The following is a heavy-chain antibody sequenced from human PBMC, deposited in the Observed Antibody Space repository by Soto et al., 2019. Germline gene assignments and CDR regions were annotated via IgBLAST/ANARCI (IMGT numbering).Heavy chain of an antibody. Sequence: SETLSLTCTVSGGSISSYYWSWIRQPPGKGLEWIGYIYYSGSTNYNPSLKSRVTISVDTSKNQFSLKLSSVTAAGTAVYYCARVTVARTYYYGSGSYPRGGIPYYYYGMDVWGQGTTVTVSS. D-gene: IGHD3-10*01. CDR2: IYYSGST. J-gene: IGHJ6*02. CDR1: GGSISSYY. V-gene: IGHV4-59*01. CDR3: ARVTVARTYYYGSGSYPRGGIPYYYYGMDV.